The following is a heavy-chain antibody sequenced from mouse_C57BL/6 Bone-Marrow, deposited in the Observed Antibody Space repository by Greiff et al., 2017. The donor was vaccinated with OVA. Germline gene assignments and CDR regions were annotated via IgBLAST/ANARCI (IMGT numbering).Heavy chain of an antibody. CDR1: GFTFSDYG. V-gene: IGHV5-17*01. J-gene: IGHJ1*03. Sequence: DVQLVESGGGLVKPGGSLKLSCAASGFTFSDYGMHWVRQAPEKGLEWVAYISSGSSTIYYADTVKGRFTISRDNAKNTLFLQMTSLRSEDTAMYYCARPVVARNWYFDVWGTGTTVTVSS. D-gene: IGHD1-1*01. CDR2: ISSGSSTI. CDR3: ARPVVARNWYFDV.